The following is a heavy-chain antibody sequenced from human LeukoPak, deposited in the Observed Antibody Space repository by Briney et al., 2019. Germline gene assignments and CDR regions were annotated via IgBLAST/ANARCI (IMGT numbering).Heavy chain of an antibody. J-gene: IGHJ1*01. CDR1: GGSFSGYY. D-gene: IGHD1-26*01. CDR3: ARMGATASFFQH. CDR2: INHSGST. V-gene: IGHV4-34*01. Sequence: SETLSLTCAVYGGSFSGYYWSWIRQPPGKGLEWIGEINHSGSTNYNPSLKSRVTISVDTSKSQFSLKLSSVTAADTAVYYCARMGATASFFQHWGQGTLVTVSS.